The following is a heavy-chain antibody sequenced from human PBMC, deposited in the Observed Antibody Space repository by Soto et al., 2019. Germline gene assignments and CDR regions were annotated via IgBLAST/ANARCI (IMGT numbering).Heavy chain of an antibody. V-gene: IGHV1-2*02. CDR2: INPNRGGT. D-gene: IGHD6-25*01. Sequence: ASEKFSCRASGFPFTVQYIPWERQTPGQGHEWMGWINPNRGGTSYAQKFQGRVTMTRDTSITTADMELSRLSSDDTAAYYCAIRGSGSRPSLGYLDYCRQGTRVAASS. J-gene: IGHJ4*02. CDR1: GFPFTVQY. CDR3: AIRGSGSRPSLGYLDY.